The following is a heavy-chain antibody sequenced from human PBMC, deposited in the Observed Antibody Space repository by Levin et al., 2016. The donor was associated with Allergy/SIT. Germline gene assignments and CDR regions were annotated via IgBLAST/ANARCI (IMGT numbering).Heavy chain of an antibody. Sequence: SETLSLTCSVSGGSVNSGSYYWSWIRQPPGKGLEWIGYIYYSGSTNYNPSLKSRVTISVDTSKNQFSLKLSSVTAADTAVYYCATTDCSSNTCLQTFDYWGQGTPVTVSS. CDR2: IYYSGST. CDR1: GGSVNSGSYY. D-gene: IGHD2-2*01. V-gene: IGHV4-61*01. J-gene: IGHJ4*02. CDR3: ATTDCSSNTCLQTFDY.